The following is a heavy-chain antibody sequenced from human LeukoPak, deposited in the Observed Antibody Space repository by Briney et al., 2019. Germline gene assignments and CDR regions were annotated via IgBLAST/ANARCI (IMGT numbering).Heavy chain of an antibody. D-gene: IGHD3-9*01. CDR1: GFTFSSYA. V-gene: IGHV3-23*01. J-gene: IGHJ4*02. CDR3: AKDLKRYFDWTFDY. Sequence: QPGRSLRLSCAASGFTFSSYAMSWVRQAPGKGLEWVSAISGSGGSTYYADSVKGRFTISRDNSKNTLYLQMNSLRAEDTAVYYCAKDLKRYFDWTFDYWGQGTLVTVSS. CDR2: ISGSGGST.